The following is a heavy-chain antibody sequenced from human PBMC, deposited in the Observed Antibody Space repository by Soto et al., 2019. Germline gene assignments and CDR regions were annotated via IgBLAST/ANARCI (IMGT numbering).Heavy chain of an antibody. J-gene: IGHJ3*02. CDR3: AKDSSGWVGPDAFDI. V-gene: IGHV3-23*01. D-gene: IGHD6-19*01. CDR1: GFTFSSYA. CDR2: ISGSGGST. Sequence: VGSLRLSCAASGFTFSSYAMSWVRQAPGKGLEWVSAISGSGGSTYYADSVKGRFTISRDNSKNTLYLQMNSLRAEDTAVYYCAKDSSGWVGPDAFDIWGQGTMVKVSS.